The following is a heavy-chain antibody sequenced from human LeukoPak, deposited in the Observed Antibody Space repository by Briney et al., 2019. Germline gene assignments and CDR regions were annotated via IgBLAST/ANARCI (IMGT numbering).Heavy chain of an antibody. CDR3: AQNGYYFDY. CDR1: GGSFSGYY. D-gene: IGHD3-22*01. V-gene: IGHV4-34*01. J-gene: IGHJ4*02. CDR2: INHSGTT. Sequence: SETLSLTCAVYGGSFSGYYWSWIRQPPEKGLEWIGEINHSGTTNYNPSLKSRVTISVDTSKNQFSLKLSSVTAADTAVYYCAQNGYYFDYWGQGTLATVSS.